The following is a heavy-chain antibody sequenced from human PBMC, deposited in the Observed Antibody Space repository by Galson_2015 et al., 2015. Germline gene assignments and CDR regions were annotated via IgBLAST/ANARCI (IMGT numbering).Heavy chain of an antibody. CDR1: GGSISSGSYY. D-gene: IGHD2-2*01. CDR3: AIRHCSSTSCYFWFDP. Sequence: TLSLTCTVSGGSISSGSYYWSWIRQPAGKGLEWIGRIYTSGSTNYNPSLKSRVTISVDTSKNQFSLKLSSVTAADTAVYYCAIRHCSSTSCYFWFDPWGQGTLVAVSS. J-gene: IGHJ5*02. CDR2: IYTSGST. V-gene: IGHV4-61*02.